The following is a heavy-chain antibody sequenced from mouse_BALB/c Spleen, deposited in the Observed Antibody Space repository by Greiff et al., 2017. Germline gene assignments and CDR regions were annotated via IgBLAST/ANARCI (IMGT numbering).Heavy chain of an antibody. CDR2: INPSNGGT. CDR3: ARGHYGSSHLFAY. D-gene: IGHD1-1*01. J-gene: IGHJ3*01. Sequence: QVQLQQSGAELVKPGASVKLSCKASGYTFTSYYMYWVKQRPGQGLEWIGEINPSNGGTNFNEKFKSKATLTVDKSSSTAYMQLSSLTSEDSAVYYCARGHYGSSHLFAYWGQGTLVTVSA. CDR1: GYTFTSYY. V-gene: IGHV1S81*02.